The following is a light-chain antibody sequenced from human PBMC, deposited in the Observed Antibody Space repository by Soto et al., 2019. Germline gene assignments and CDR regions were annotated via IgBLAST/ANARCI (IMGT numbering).Light chain of an antibody. CDR1: NTDVGVYNY. J-gene: IGLJ2*01. Sequence: QSVLTQPASVSGSPGQSITISCTGTNTDVGVYNYVSWYQSHPGKAPELLIYEVSHRPSGVSSRFSGSKSGNVASLTISGLQTEDEADYYCSSITGSSTPVVFGGGTQLTVL. CDR2: EVS. V-gene: IGLV2-14*01. CDR3: SSITGSSTPVV.